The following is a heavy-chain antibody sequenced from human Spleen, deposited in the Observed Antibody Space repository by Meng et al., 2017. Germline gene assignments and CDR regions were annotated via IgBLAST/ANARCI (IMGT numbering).Heavy chain of an antibody. CDR3: ARGPTTMAHDFDY. D-gene: IGHD4-11*01. V-gene: IGHV4-34*01. CDR2: INHSGST. Sequence: PWGDGLLKPSETLSLTCVVSGGSFSDYYWSWIRQPPGKGLEWIGEINHSGSTNYNPSLESRATISVDTSQNNLSLKLSSVTAADSAVYYCARGPTTMAHDFDYWGQGTLVTVSS. J-gene: IGHJ4*02. CDR1: GGSFSDYY.